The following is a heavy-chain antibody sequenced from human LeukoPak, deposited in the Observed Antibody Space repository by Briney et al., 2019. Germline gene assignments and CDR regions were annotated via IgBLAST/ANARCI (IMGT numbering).Heavy chain of an antibody. D-gene: IGHD2-15*01. CDR3: ARESLGYCSGSTCYYFFMDF. J-gene: IGHJ6*03. CDR2: ISGSSSTI. V-gene: IGHV3-48*04. CDR1: GFTFSSYS. Sequence: GGSQRLSCAASGFTFSSYSMNWVRQAPGKGLEWLSYISGSSSTIYYADSVKGRFTISRDNAKNSLYLRMNSLRAEDTAVYFCARESLGYCSGSTCYYFFMDFWGKGTTVTVSS.